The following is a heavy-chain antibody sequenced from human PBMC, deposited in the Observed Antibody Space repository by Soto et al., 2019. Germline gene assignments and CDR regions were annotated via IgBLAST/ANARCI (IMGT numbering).Heavy chain of an antibody. CDR3: ARDRGYDAHDYYYNALDV. Sequence: GSLRLSCISSGFTFRTYTMNWVRQAPGKGLEWVSGIRGFSPYTFYAESVRGRFAISRDNAKNSLYLQMNSLRAEDTAVYYCARDRGYDAHDYYYNALDVWGPGSTGIVSS. D-gene: IGHD3-10*01. CDR2: IRGFSPYT. CDR1: GFTFRTYT. V-gene: IGHV3-21*01. J-gene: IGHJ6*02.